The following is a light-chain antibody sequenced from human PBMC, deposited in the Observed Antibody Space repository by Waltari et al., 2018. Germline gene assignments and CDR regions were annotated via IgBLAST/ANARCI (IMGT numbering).Light chain of an antibody. V-gene: IGLV2-11*02. CDR3: SSYAGTNILV. J-gene: IGLJ2*01. CDR1: SSDAGGYDY. CDR2: EVN. Sequence: QAVLTQPRSVSGSPGQSVTIPCSGNSSDAGGYDYVSWYQHRPGPAHRLIIYEVNKRPSGVSHRFSGSKSGNTASLTISGLQTEDEADYYCSSYAGTNILVFGGGTRLAVL.